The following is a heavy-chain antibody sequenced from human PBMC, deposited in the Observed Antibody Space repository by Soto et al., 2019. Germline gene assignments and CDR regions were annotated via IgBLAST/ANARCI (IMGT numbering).Heavy chain of an antibody. CDR2: ISGSGTGT. CDR3: AKRGRGAVAFDY. CDR1: GFTFSSYA. D-gene: IGHD6-19*01. Sequence: EVQLLESGGGLVQPGGSLRLSCAASGFTFSSYAMSWVRQAPGKGLEWVSTISGSGTGTYYAYSVTGRFTISRDNSKNTLYLQMNSLRAEDTAVYYCAKRGRGAVAFDYWGQGTLVTVYS. J-gene: IGHJ4*02. V-gene: IGHV3-23*01.